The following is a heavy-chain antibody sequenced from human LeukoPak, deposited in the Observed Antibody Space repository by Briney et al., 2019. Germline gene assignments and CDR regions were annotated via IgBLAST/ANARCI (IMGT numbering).Heavy chain of an antibody. Sequence: GASVKVSCKASGYTFTGYYMHWVRQAPGQGLEWMGWISPNSGGTNYAQKFQGRVTMTRDTSISTAYMELSRLRSDDTAVYYCASDSGIVGVTYDYWGQGTLVTVPS. CDR1: GYTFTGYY. CDR2: ISPNSGGT. CDR3: ASDSGIVGVTYDY. V-gene: IGHV1-2*02. D-gene: IGHD1-26*01. J-gene: IGHJ4*02.